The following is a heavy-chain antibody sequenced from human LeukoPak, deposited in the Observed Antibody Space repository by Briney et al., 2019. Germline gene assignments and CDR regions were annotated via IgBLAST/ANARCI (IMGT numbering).Heavy chain of an antibody. J-gene: IGHJ4*02. CDR1: GGSFSGYY. V-gene: IGHV4-34*01. CDR2: INHSGST. Sequence: PSETLSLTCAVYGGSFSGYYWSWIRQPPGKGLEWIGEINHSGSTNYNPSLKSRVTISVDTSKNQFSLKLRSVTAADTAVYYCARGYYYYGSRSYLYWGQGTLVPVSS. D-gene: IGHD3-10*01. CDR3: ARGYYYYGSRSYLY.